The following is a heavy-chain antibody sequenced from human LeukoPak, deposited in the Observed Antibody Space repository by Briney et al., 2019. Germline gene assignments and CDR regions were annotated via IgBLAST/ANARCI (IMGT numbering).Heavy chain of an antibody. Sequence: SVKVSCKASGGTFSSYTISWVRQASGQGLEWMGRIIPILGIANYAQKFQGRVTITADKSTSTAYMELSSLRSEDTAVYYCARGGDGYNYLFDYWGQGTLVTVSS. CDR3: ARGGDGYNYLFDY. D-gene: IGHD5-24*01. J-gene: IGHJ4*02. V-gene: IGHV1-69*02. CDR2: IIPILGIA. CDR1: GGTFSSYT.